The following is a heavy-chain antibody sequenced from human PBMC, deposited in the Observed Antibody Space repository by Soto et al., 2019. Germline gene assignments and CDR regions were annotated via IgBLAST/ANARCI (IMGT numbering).Heavy chain of an antibody. CDR3: ASTTRLTGYKIDY. CDR1: GGSISSYY. D-gene: IGHD3-9*01. Sequence: SETLSLTCTVSGGSISSYYWSWIRQPPGKGLEWIGYIYYSGSTNYNPSLKSRVTISVDTSKNQFSLKLSSVTAADTAVYYCASTTRLTGYKIDYWGQGTLVTVSS. J-gene: IGHJ4*02. V-gene: IGHV4-59*01. CDR2: IYYSGST.